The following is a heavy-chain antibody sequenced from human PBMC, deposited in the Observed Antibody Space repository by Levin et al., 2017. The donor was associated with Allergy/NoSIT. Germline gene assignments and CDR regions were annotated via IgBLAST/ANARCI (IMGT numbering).Heavy chain of an antibody. CDR3: ARGGSRTGQWED. Sequence: GGSLRLSCAASGFTFSDFWMSWVRQAPGKGLEWVATMTQDGSATYYVDSVKGRFTISRDNVKKSLYLHVNSLRAEDTAVYYCARGGSRTGQWEDWGQGTLVTVSS. CDR1: GFTFSDFW. J-gene: IGHJ4*02. D-gene: IGHD3/OR15-3a*01. V-gene: IGHV3-7*01. CDR2: MTQDGSAT.